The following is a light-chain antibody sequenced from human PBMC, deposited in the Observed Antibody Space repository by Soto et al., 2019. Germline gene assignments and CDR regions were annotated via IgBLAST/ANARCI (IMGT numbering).Light chain of an antibody. CDR2: DAS. CDR1: QSLSSRY. CDR3: QHYSSTPWT. Sequence: EIVLTQSPGTLSLSPGERATLSCRASQSLSSRYLAWYQQKPGQAPRLLIYDASNRATGIPDRFSGSGSGTYFPLTISRLEPEDFAVYYCQHYSSTPWTFGQGTKVEIK. J-gene: IGKJ1*01. V-gene: IGKV3-20*01.